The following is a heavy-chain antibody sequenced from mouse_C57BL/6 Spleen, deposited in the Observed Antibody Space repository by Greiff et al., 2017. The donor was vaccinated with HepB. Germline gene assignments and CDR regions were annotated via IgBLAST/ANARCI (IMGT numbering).Heavy chain of an antibody. J-gene: IGHJ2*01. V-gene: IGHV5-4*01. CDR3: ARDRRSYALFDY. Sequence: EVNLVESGGGLVKPGGSLKLSCAASGFTFSSYAMSWVRQTPEKRLEWVATISDGGSYTYYPDNVKGRFTISRDNAKNNLYLQMSHLKSEDTAMYYCARDRRSYALFDYWGQGTTLTVSS. CDR1: GFTFSSYA. D-gene: IGHD1-1*01. CDR2: ISDGGSYT.